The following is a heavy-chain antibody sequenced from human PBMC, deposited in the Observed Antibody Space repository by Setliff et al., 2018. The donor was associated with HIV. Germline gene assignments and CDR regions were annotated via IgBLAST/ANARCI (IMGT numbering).Heavy chain of an antibody. V-gene: IGHV4-31*03. CDR3: ARAEGLIFGVEEGAFDI. CDR1: RGSISSGGYY. CDR2: IYYNGIT. D-gene: IGHD3-3*01. J-gene: IGHJ3*02. Sequence: PSETLSLTCTVSRGSISSGGYYWSWIRQHPERGLEWIGYIYYNGITYYSPSLRSRVIMSVDTSRNEFSLRLSSVTAADTAVYYCARAEGLIFGVEEGAFDIWGQGTMVTVSS.